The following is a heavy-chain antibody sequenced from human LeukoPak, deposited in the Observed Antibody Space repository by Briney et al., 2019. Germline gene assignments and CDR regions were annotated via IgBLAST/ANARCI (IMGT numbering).Heavy chain of an antibody. CDR2: INPSGGST. V-gene: IGHV1-46*01. CDR1: GYTFTSYD. D-gene: IGHD4/OR15-4a*01. J-gene: IGHJ3*02. CDR3: ARAGLGADVDAFDI. Sequence: GASVKVSCKASGYTFTSYDINWVRQATGQGLEWMGIINPSGGSTSYAQKFQGRVTMTRDTSTSTVYMELSSLRSEDTAVYYCARAGLGADVDAFDIWGQGTMVTVSS.